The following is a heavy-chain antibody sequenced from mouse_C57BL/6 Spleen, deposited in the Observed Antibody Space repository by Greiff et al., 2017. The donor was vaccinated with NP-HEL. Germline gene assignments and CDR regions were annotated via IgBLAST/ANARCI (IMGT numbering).Heavy chain of an antibody. D-gene: IGHD2-4*01. CDR1: GYTFTSYW. CDR2: IHPNSGST. Sequence: QVQLKESGAELVKPGASVKLSCKASGYTFTSYWMHWVKQRPGQGLEWIGMIHPNSGSTNYNEKFKSKATLTVDKSSSTAYMQLSSLTSEDSAVYYCAREDDYDDGDFAYWGQGTLVTVSA. J-gene: IGHJ3*01. V-gene: IGHV1-64*01. CDR3: AREDDYDDGDFAY.